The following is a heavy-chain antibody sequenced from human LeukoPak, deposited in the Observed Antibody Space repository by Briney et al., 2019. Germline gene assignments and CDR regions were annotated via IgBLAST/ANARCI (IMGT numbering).Heavy chain of an antibody. V-gene: IGHV1-46*01. CDR1: GYTFTSYY. CDR2: INPSGGST. Sequence: ASVKVSCKASGYTFTSYYMHWLRQAPGQGLEWMGIINPSGGSTSYAQKFQGRVTMTRDTSTSTVYMELSSLRSEDTAVYYCARDLYYYESSGYQDYWGQGTLVTVSS. CDR3: ARDLYYYESSGYQDY. J-gene: IGHJ4*02. D-gene: IGHD3-22*01.